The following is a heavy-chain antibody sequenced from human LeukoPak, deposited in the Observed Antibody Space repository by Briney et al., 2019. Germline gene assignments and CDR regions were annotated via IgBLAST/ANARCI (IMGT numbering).Heavy chain of an antibody. CDR2: INHSGST. V-gene: IGHV4-34*01. CDR3: ARSHFSGSYYFDY. J-gene: IGHJ4*02. Sequence: SETLSLTCTVSGGSISSYYWSWIRQPPGKGLEWIGEINHSGSTNYNPSLKSRVTISVDTSKNQFSLKLSSVTAADTAVYYCARSHFSGSYYFDYWGQGTLVTVSS. CDR1: GGSISSYY. D-gene: IGHD1-26*01.